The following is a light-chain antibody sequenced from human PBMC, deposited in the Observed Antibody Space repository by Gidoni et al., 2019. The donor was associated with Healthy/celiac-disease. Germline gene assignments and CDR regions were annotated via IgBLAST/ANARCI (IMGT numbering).Light chain of an antibody. J-gene: IGKJ1*01. CDR3: QQYGSSPSWT. CDR1: QSVSSSY. CDR2: GAS. V-gene: IGKV3-20*01. Sequence: EIVLTQSPGTLSLSPGERATLPCRASQSVSSSYFAWYQQKPGQAPRLLIYGASSRATGIPDRFSGSGSGTDFTLTISRLEPADFAVYYCQQYGSSPSWTFGQGTKVEIK.